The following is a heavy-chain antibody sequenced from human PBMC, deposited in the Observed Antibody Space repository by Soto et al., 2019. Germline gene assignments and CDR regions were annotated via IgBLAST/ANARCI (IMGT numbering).Heavy chain of an antibody. CDR1: GGSISSGGYY. Sequence: QVQLQESGPGLVKPSQTLSLTCTVSGGSISSGGYYWSWIRQHPGKGLEWIGYIYYSGSTYYNPSLKSRVTISVDTSKNQFSLKLSSVTAADTAVYYCARDLGATAMAHHWYFDLWGRGTLVTVSS. V-gene: IGHV4-31*03. J-gene: IGHJ2*01. CDR2: IYYSGST. CDR3: ARDLGATAMAHHWYFDL. D-gene: IGHD5-18*01.